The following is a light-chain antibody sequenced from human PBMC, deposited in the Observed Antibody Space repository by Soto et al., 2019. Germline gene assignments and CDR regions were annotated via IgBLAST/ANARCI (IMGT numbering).Light chain of an antibody. CDR2: EVS. CDR1: SSDVGGYNY. V-gene: IGLV2-14*01. J-gene: IGLJ1*01. Sequence: QSALTQPASVSGSPGQSITISCTGTSSDVGGYNYVSWYQQEPGKAPKLMIYEVSNRPSGVSNRFSGSKSGNTASLTISGLQAEDEADYYCSSYTSSSIPYVFGTGTQLTVL. CDR3: SSYTSSSIPYV.